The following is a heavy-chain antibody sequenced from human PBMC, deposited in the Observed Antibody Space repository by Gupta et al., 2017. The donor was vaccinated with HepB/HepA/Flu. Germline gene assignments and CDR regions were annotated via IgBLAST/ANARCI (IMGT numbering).Heavy chain of an antibody. CDR1: GYTFTSYY. J-gene: IGHJ4*02. V-gene: IGHV1-46*01. CDR2: INPSGGST. CDR3: AREAVVVVAAIRGGYFDY. D-gene: IGHD2-15*01. Sequence: QVQLVQSGAEVKKPGASVKVSCKASGYTFTSYYMHWVRQAPGQGLAWMGIINPSGGSTSYAQKCQGRVTMTRDTSTSTVYMELSSLRSEDTAVYYCAREAVVVVAAIRGGYFDYWGQGTLVTVAS.